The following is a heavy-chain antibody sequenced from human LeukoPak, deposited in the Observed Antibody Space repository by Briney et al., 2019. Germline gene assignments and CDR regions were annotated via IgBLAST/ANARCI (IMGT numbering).Heavy chain of an antibody. CDR3: ARDKSSSGWSTNWFDP. V-gene: IGHV3-7*01. D-gene: IGHD6-19*01. J-gene: IGHJ5*02. Sequence: GGSLRLSCAASGFTFSGFWMSWVRQAPGKGLEWVANIKQDASEKYYVDSVKGRFTISRDNAQNSLYLQMNSLRAEDTAVYYCARDKSSSGWSTNWFDPWGQGTLVTVSS. CDR1: GFTFSGFW. CDR2: IKQDASEK.